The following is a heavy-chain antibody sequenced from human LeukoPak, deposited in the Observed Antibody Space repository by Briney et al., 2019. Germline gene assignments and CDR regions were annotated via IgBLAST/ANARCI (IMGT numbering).Heavy chain of an antibody. CDR2: TYYRSKWYN. J-gene: IGHJ3*02. CDR1: GDSVSSTGAA. V-gene: IGHV6-1*01. Sequence: SQTLSLTCAISGDSVSSTGAAWTWIRQSPSRGLEWLGRTYYRSKWYNEYPESVRSRIIIDPDTSKNQFSLQLNSVTPEDTAVYYCAREKRACEIWGQGTMVTVSS. CDR3: AREKRACEI.